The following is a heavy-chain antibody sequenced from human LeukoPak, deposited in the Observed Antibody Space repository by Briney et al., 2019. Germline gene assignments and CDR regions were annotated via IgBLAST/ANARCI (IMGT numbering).Heavy chain of an antibody. J-gene: IGHJ4*02. CDR2: IRYDGSNK. CDR3: AKDRRGPHYFDY. D-gene: IGHD5-12*01. V-gene: IGHV3-30*02. CDR1: GFTFSSYG. Sequence: GGSLRLSCAASGFTFSSYGMPWVRQAPGKGLEWVAFIRYDGSNKYYADPVKGRFTISRDNSKNTLYLQMNSLRAEDTAVYYCAKDRRGPHYFDYWGQGTLVTVSS.